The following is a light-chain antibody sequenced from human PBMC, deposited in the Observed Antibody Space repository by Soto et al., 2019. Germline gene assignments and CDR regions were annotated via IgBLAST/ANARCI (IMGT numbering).Light chain of an antibody. J-gene: IGLJ3*02. CDR1: SSNIGSNA. V-gene: IGLV1-44*01. CDR3: AAWDDSLHGWV. CDR2: DNN. Sequence: QSVLTQPPSTSGTPGQRITISCSGSSSNIGSNAVNWYQQFPGTAPKLLMYDNNQRPSGVPDRVSGSKSGASGSLVISGLQTEDEADYYCAAWDDSLHGWVFGGGTQLTVL.